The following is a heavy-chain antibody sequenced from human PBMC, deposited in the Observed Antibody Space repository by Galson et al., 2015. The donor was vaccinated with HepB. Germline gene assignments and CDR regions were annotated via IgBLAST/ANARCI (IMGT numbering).Heavy chain of an antibody. D-gene: IGHD1-26*01. CDR1: GYNFANYW. J-gene: IGHJ5*02. CDR3: VRHFRVGAILSWFDP. CDR2: IYPGDSDT. Sequence: QSGAEVKKPGESLKISCKGSGYNFANYWIAWVRQMPGKGLEWMGIIYPGDSDTRYSLSFQGQVTISADTSITTAYLQWSSLKASDTAMYYCVRHFRVGAILSWFDPWGQGTLVTVSS. V-gene: IGHV5-51*01.